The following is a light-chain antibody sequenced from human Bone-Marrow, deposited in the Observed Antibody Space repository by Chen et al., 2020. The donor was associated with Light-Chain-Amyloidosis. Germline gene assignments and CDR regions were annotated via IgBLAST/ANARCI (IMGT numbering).Light chain of an antibody. J-gene: IGLJ1*01. CDR2: GKN. CDR3: HSRANYGYHA. CDR1: SLRSEY. V-gene: IGLV3-19*01. Sequence: SSELTQDHALSVALGQTVRITCQGDSLRSEYATWYQQRPGQVPVIVIYGKNNRPSGIPDRFAVSTSGDTASFTITGAQAEDEADYYCHSRANYGYHAFGTGTKLTVL.